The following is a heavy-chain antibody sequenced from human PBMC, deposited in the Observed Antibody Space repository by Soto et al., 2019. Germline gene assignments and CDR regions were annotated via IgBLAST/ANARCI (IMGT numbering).Heavy chain of an antibody. CDR3: AKDDFTDRGDDYFDY. J-gene: IGHJ4*02. V-gene: IGHV3-23*01. Sequence: GESLRLACAASGFSFTNFAMSWVRQAPGKGLEWVAGIGASGDITWYADSVKGRLSIPRDNSKNTLYLQLNSLRFEDTAVYYCAKDDFTDRGDDYFDYWGPGTLVTVSS. D-gene: IGHD2-21*02. CDR1: GFSFTNFA. CDR2: IGASGDIT.